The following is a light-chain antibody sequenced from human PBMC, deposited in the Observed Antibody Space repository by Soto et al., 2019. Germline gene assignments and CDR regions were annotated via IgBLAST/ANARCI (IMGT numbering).Light chain of an antibody. Sequence: NFMLTQPPSVSESPGKTVTISCTRTSVSIASNYVQWYQQRPDSAPTTLFYGDNLRPSGVPDRFSGSIDTSSNSASLTISGLKTEDEADYFCQSYGVFGGRTTLTVL. J-gene: IGLJ3*02. CDR3: QSYGV. CDR1: SVSIASNY. CDR2: GDN. V-gene: IGLV6-57*04.